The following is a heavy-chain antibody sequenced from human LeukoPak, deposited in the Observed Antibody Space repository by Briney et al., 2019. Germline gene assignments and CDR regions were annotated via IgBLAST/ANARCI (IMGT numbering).Heavy chain of an antibody. Sequence: ASVKVSCNASGYTFTNFYMHRVRQAPGQGLEWMGWINPNSGGTNYAQNFQGRVTMTRDTSISTAYMDLSGLTSDDTAVYYCARGGTGAAPAAYFACSVQGTLVTVSS. V-gene: IGHV1-2*02. J-gene: IGHJ4*02. CDR1: GYTFTNFY. CDR3: ARGGTGAAPAAYFAC. D-gene: IGHD6-25*01. CDR2: INPNSGGT.